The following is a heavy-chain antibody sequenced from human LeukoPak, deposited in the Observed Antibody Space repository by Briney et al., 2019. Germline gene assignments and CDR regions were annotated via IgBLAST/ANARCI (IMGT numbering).Heavy chain of an antibody. CDR3: ARDVGGASGDY. CDR1: GFTFSRYW. D-gene: IGHD6-19*01. V-gene: IGHV3-53*01. Sequence: GGSLRLSCAASGFTFSRYWMHWVRQAPGKGLEWVSLIYSGGSTYYADSVKGRFTISRDTSKNTLYLQMNSLRAEDTAVYYCARDVGGASGDYWGQGTLVTVSS. J-gene: IGHJ4*02. CDR2: IYSGGST.